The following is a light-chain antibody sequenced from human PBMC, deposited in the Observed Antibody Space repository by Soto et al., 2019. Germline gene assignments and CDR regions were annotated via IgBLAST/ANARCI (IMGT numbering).Light chain of an antibody. Sequence: VLTQSPGTLSLSPGASPTLSCRASQSVSSNLAWYQQKPGQAPRLLIYGASTRATGIPARFSGSGSGTEFTLTISSLQSEDFAVYYCQQYNNWPTTFGQGTKVDIK. CDR2: GAS. CDR1: QSVSSN. V-gene: IGKV3-15*01. CDR3: QQYNNWPTT. J-gene: IGKJ1*01.